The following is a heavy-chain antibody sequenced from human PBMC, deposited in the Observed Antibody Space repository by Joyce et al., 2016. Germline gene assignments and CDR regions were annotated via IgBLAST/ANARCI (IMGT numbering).Heavy chain of an antibody. CDR1: GFTFSNYA. CDR2: IIESSTYR. Sequence: QLLESGGDLVQPGGSLRLSCAASGFTFSNYAMAWVRQAPGKGLEWVSRIIESSTYRPYADSVKGRFTSSRDNSENTLYLQMNSLRAEDTAVYYCAKGKGGDSIDWFDPWGQGTLVTVSS. J-gene: IGHJ5*02. D-gene: IGHD2-21*02. V-gene: IGHV3-23*01. CDR3: AKGKGGDSIDWFDP.